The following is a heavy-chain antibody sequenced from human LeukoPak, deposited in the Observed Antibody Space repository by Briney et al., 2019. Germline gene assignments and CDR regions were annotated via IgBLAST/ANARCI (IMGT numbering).Heavy chain of an antibody. CDR2: IKHDGSEK. Sequence: GGSLRLSCAASGFTFSRHWMTWVRQAPGEGLEWVANIKHDGSEKNYVDSVKGRFTISRDNAKNSLYLQMNSLRAEDTAVYYCATPLDYYDWSDSHQGGDWGQGTLVTVSS. D-gene: IGHD3-22*01. J-gene: IGHJ4*02. CDR3: ATPLDYYDWSDSHQGGD. CDR1: GFTFSRHW. V-gene: IGHV3-7*03.